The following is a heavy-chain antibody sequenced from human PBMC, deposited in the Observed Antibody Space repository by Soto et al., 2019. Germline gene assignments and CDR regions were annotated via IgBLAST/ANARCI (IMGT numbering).Heavy chain of an antibody. CDR1: GGSISSNNW. CDR3: ARERGPGTYQGFDF. Sequence: QVQLQESGPGLVKPSGTLSLTCAVSGGSISSNNWWHWVRQPPGKGLEWIGEIYHSGGTNYSPSLKSRVTMSVDKSKNQFSLSLSSMTAADTAVYYCARERGPGTYQGFDFWGQGTLVTVSS. J-gene: IGHJ4*02. V-gene: IGHV4-4*02. D-gene: IGHD1-26*01. CDR2: IYHSGGT.